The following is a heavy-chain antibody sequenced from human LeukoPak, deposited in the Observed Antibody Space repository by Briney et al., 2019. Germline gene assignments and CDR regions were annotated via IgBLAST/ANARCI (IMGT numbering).Heavy chain of an antibody. V-gene: IGHV3-23*01. CDR3: AGGTGWLIDS. CDR2: INGSGGET. D-gene: IGHD3-9*01. Sequence: PGGSLRLSCAASRFTFSNYAMNWVRQAPGKGLEWVSDINGSGGETYYADSVKGRFTISRDNSENTLYLQMNSLRAEDTAIYYCAGGTGWLIDSWGQGTLVTVSS. CDR1: RFTFSNYA. J-gene: IGHJ4*02.